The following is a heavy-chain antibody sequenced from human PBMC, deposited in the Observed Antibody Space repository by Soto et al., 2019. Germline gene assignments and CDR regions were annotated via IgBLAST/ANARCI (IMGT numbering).Heavy chain of an antibody. CDR3: AGLDFWSGYYRY. Sequence: QLQLQESGPGLVKPSETLSLTCTVSGGSISSSSYYWGWIRQPPGKGLEWIGSIYYSGSTYYNPSLKSRVTISVDTSKNQFSLKLSSVTAADTAVYYCAGLDFWSGYYRYWGQGTLVTVSS. CDR2: IYYSGST. J-gene: IGHJ4*02. V-gene: IGHV4-39*01. CDR1: GGSISSSSYY. D-gene: IGHD3-3*01.